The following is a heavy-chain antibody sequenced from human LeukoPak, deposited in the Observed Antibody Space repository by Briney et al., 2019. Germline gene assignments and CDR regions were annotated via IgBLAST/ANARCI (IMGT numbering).Heavy chain of an antibody. CDR3: ARVVSSSWEYYYYMDV. V-gene: IGHV4-59*08. Sequence: PSETLSLTCTVSGGSISSYYWSWIRQPPGKGLEWIGYIYYSGSTNYNPSLKSRVTISVDTSKNQFSLKLSSVTAADTAVYYCARVVSSSWEYYYYMDVWGKGTTVTTSS. D-gene: IGHD6-13*01. CDR2: IYYSGST. J-gene: IGHJ6*03. CDR1: GGSISSYY.